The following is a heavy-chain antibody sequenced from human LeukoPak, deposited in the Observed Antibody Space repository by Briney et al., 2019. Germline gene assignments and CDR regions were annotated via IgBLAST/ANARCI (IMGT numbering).Heavy chain of an antibody. CDR1: GFTFSSYA. CDR2: IYSGGST. V-gene: IGHV3-66*02. J-gene: IGHJ6*03. Sequence: GGSLRLSCAASGFTFSSYAMSWVRQAPGKGLEWVSVIYSGGSTYYADSVKGRFIISRDNSKNTLYLQMNSLRAEDTAVYYCARDRLSHYYYYYYYMDVWGKGTTVTVSS. CDR3: ARDRLSHYYYYYYYMDV. D-gene: IGHD2-21*02.